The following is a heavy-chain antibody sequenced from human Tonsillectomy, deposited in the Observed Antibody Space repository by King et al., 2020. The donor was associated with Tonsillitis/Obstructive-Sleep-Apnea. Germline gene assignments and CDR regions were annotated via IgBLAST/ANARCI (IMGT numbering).Heavy chain of an antibody. Sequence: DVQLVESGGGLVQPGWSLRLSCAASGFTFSSYSMNWVRQAPGKGLEWVSYIISSSSTIYYADSVKGRFTISRSNAKNSLYLQMNSLRDEDTAVYYCARVLYRGCSGGSCEYNWFDPWGQGTLVTVSS. D-gene: IGHD2-15*01. CDR2: IISSSSTI. CDR3: ARVLYRGCSGGSCEYNWFDP. CDR1: GFTFSSYS. V-gene: IGHV3-48*02. J-gene: IGHJ5*02.